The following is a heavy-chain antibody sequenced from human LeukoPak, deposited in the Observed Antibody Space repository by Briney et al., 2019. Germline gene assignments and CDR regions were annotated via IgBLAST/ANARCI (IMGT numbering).Heavy chain of an antibody. CDR1: GYTFTGYY. Sequence: ASVKVSCKASGYTFTGYYMHWVRQAPGQGLEWMGWINPNSGGTNYAQKFQGRVTMTRDTSISTAYMELSRLRSDDTAVYYCARDRGAGTVGLDYWGQGTLVTVSS. J-gene: IGHJ4*02. CDR2: INPNSGGT. CDR3: ARDRGAGTVGLDY. D-gene: IGHD6-19*01. V-gene: IGHV1-2*02.